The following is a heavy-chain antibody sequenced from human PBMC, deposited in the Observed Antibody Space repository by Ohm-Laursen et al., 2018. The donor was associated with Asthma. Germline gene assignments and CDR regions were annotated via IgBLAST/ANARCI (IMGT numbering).Heavy chain of an antibody. Sequence: GSLRLSCAASGFTVSSNYMSWVRQAPGKGLEWVSVIYSGGSTYYADSVKGRFTISRDNSKNTLYLQMNSLRAEDTAVYYCARFRNTYSSGWYFGYWGQGTLVTVSS. D-gene: IGHD6-19*01. CDR2: IYSGGST. J-gene: IGHJ4*02. V-gene: IGHV3-53*01. CDR3: ARFRNTYSSGWYFGY. CDR1: GFTVSSNY.